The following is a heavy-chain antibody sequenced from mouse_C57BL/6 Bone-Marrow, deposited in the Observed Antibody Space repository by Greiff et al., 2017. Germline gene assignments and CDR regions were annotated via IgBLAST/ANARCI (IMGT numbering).Heavy chain of an antibody. Sequence: EVQLQQSGAELVRPGSSVKMSCKTSGYTFTSYGINWVKQRPGQGMEWIGYISIGNGYTEYNKQFKGKATLNSDTSSSTGDMHLSSRTSEDSAIYVCAREGITTVPCGQGTLVTVSA. CDR2: ISIGNGYT. J-gene: IGHJ3*02. CDR3: AREGITTVP. CDR1: GYTFTSYG. V-gene: IGHV1-58*01. D-gene: IGHD1-1*01.